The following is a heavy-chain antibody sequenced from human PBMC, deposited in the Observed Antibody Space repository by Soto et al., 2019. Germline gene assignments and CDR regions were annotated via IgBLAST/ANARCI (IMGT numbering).Heavy chain of an antibody. CDR1: GGSIGSDDYY. D-gene: IGHD6-6*01. Sequence: QVQLQESGPGLVKTSQTLSLTCTVTGGSIGSDDYYWSWIRQPPGKGLEWIGYIYYSGTTYYDPSLQTRVSISLDTSKNQFSLKMSSVSAADTAVYYCARGAARNVYYFYYSMDVWGQGTTVTVSS. CDR3: ARGAARNVYYFYYSMDV. V-gene: IGHV4-30-4*01. CDR2: IYYSGTT. J-gene: IGHJ6*02.